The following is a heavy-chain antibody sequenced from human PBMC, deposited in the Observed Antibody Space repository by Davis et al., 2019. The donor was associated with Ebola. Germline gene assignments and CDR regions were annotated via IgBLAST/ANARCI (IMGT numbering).Heavy chain of an antibody. Sequence: GVLKISCAASGFTFSNYWMAWGRQAPGKGLEWVAHIKHDGSVKDYVDSVKGRFTISRDNAKNSLYLQMNSLRVEDTAVYYCVRDGWASLFDYWGQGTLVTVSS. V-gene: IGHV3-7*03. CDR3: VRDGWASLFDY. CDR1: GFTFSNYW. D-gene: IGHD6-19*01. CDR2: IKHDGSVK. J-gene: IGHJ4*02.